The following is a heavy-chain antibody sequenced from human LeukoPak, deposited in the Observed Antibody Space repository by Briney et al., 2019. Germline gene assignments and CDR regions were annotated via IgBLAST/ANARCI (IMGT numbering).Heavy chain of an antibody. J-gene: IGHJ3*02. CDR1: GFTFSSYS. Sequence: PGGSLRLSCAASGFTFSSYSMNWVRQAPGKGLDWVSSISSSSSSIYYADSVKGRFTISRDNAKNSLSLQMNSLRAEDTAVYYCARVTVRGSGSYYRGAFDIWGHGTMVTVSS. D-gene: IGHD3-10*01. CDR2: ISSSSSSI. CDR3: ARVTVRGSGSYYRGAFDI. V-gene: IGHV3-21*01.